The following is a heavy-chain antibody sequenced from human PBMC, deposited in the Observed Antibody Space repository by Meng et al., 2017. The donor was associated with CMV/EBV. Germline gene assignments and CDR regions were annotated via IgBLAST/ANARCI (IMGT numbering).Heavy chain of an antibody. CDR1: GFTFSSYW. CDR2: INSDGSST. CDR3: ARDKGSTGPPFDY. V-gene: IGHV3-74*01. J-gene: IGHJ4*02. Sequence: CAASGFTFSSYWMNWVRQAPGKGLVWVSRINSDGSSTSYADSVKGRFTISRDNAKNTLYLQMNSLRAEDTAVYYCARDKGSTGPPFDYWGQGTLVTVSS. D-gene: IGHD2-2*01.